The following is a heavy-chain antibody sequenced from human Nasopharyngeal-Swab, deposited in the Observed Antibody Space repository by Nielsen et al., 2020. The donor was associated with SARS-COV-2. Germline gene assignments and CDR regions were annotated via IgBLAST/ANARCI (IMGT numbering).Heavy chain of an antibody. Sequence: GGSLRLSCAASGFTFSSYGMHWVRQAPGKGLEWVAVIWYDGSNKYYADSVKGRFTISRDNSKNTLYLQMNSLRSEDTAVYYCARPYYYDSSGYLVAFDIWGQGTMVTVSS. CDR1: GFTFSSYG. CDR2: IWYDGSNK. J-gene: IGHJ3*02. V-gene: IGHV3-33*08. D-gene: IGHD3-22*01. CDR3: ARPYYYDSSGYLVAFDI.